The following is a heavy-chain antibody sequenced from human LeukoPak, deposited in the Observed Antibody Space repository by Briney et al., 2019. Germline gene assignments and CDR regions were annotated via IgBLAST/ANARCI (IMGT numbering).Heavy chain of an antibody. V-gene: IGHV4-59*08. CDR3: ARQMYYYFDY. CDR1: GASNSSYY. CDR2: ISDSGST. Sequence: SETLSLTCTVSGASNSSYYWSWIRQPPGKGLEWIGFISDSGSTNYNPSLKSRVTISVDTSKNQLSLKLSSVTAADTAIYYCARQMYYYFDYWGQGTLVTVSS. J-gene: IGHJ4*02. D-gene: IGHD2-8*01.